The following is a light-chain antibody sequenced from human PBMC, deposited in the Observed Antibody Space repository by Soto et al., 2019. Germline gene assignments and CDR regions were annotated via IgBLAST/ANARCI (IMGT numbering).Light chain of an antibody. V-gene: IGKV4-1*01. CDR2: WAS. J-gene: IGKJ3*01. CDR1: RSVLSSSNNKNF. Sequence: DIVMTQSPDSLALSLGERATINCKSSRSVLSSSNNKNFLAWYQQKSRQPPRLLIYWASTRESGVPDRFSGSGSGTDFTLTISSLQAEDVAVYYCQQYYSSPFTFGPGTKVEIK. CDR3: QQYYSSPFT.